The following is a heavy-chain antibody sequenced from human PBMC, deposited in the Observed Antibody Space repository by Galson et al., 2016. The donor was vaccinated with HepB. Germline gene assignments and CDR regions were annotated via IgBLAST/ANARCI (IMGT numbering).Heavy chain of an antibody. CDR3: AREAGDCSSNSCYGIEEASELPD. CDR2: INSDGSST. V-gene: IGHV3-74*01. CDR1: GFTFSSYW. J-gene: IGHJ4*02. D-gene: IGHD2-2*01. Sequence: SLRLSCAASGFTFSSYWMHWVRQAPGEGLVWVSRINSDGSSTRYADSVKGRFTISRDNAKNTLYLQMNSLRAEDTAVYYCAREAGDCSSNSCYGIEEASELPDWGQGTLVTVSS.